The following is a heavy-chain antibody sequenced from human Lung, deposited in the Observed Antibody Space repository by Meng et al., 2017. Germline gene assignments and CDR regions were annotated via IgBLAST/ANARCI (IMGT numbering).Heavy chain of an antibody. D-gene: IGHD4-11*01. J-gene: IGHJ4*02. V-gene: IGHV4-34*01. CDR3: ARGPTTMSHDFDY. Sequence: HLRQRDPSLFTPSGTLTPTHVFSSGSFGDYYWRWIRQPPGKGLEWIGEINHSGSTNYNPSLEGRATISGDTSQNNLSQNLISVTAADSAVYYCARGPTTMSHDFDYWGQGTLVTVSS. CDR1: SGSFGDYY. CDR2: INHSGST.